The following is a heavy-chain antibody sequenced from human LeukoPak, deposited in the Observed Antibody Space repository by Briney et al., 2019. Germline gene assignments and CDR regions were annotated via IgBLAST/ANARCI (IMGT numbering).Heavy chain of an antibody. CDR2: IYYSGSN. CDR1: GVSSSSYY. V-gene: IGHV4-59*13. J-gene: IGHJ3*02. Sequence: SETLALTCTVSGVSSSSYYWSWIRQPPGEGLEWIGYIYYSGSNNYKPSLKSRFTISVDTSKNQFSLKLSSVTAADPAVYYCARGSRAGDFDAFDIWGQGTMVTVSS. D-gene: IGHD3-16*01. CDR3: ARGSRAGDFDAFDI.